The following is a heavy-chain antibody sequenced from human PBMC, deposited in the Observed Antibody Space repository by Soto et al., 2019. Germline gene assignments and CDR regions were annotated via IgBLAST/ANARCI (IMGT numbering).Heavy chain of an antibody. CDR3: ARDGRYCSSTSCYYYYGMDV. D-gene: IGHD2-2*01. V-gene: IGHV4-59*01. J-gene: IGHJ6*02. Sequence: KPSETLSLTCTVSGGSISSYYWSWIRQPPGKGLEWIGYIYYSGSANYNPSLKSRVTISVDTSKNQFSLKLSSVTAADTAVYYCARDGRYCSSTSCYYYYGMDVWGQGTTVTVS. CDR2: IYYSGSA. CDR1: GGSISSYY.